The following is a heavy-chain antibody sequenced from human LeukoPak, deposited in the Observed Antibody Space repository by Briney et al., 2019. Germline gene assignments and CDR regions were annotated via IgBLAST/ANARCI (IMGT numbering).Heavy chain of an antibody. Sequence: KPSETLSLTCAVYGGSFSGYYWSWIRQPPGKGLEWIGEINHSGSTNYNPSLKSRVTISVDTSKNQFSLKLSSVTAADTAVYYCARDPMVVAAGDXFDXXGQGXXXTV. J-gene: IGHJ3*01. CDR3: ARDPMVVAAGDXFDX. D-gene: IGHD2-15*01. V-gene: IGHV4-34*01. CDR2: INHSGST. CDR1: GGSFSGYY.